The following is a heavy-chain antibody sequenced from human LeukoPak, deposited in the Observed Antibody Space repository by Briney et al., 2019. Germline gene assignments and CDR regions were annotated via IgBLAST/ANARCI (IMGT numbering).Heavy chain of an antibody. J-gene: IGHJ6*02. CDR3: ARPTDGDSTRYGMDV. V-gene: IGHV3-53*01. CDR1: GFVAGGNY. CDR2: IYSGGST. D-gene: IGHD2-21*02. Sequence: GRSLRLSCAASGFVAGGNYMSWVRQAPGKGLEWVSVIYSGGSTYYADSVKGRFSTSRDSSTSTLFLQMDSLRVEDTAMYYCARPTDGDSTRYGMDVWGQGTTVIVSS.